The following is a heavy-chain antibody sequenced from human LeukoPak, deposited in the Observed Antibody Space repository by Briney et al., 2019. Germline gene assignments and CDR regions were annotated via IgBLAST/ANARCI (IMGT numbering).Heavy chain of an antibody. CDR3: ARAPIDSNSWYHAFDI. Sequence: TGGSLRLSCAASGFTFSSYWMGWVRQSPAKGLEWVASIQQGGSHKYYVDSVKGRFTISRDNAKNSLFLQMDSLRAEDTAVYYCARAPIDSNSWYHAFDIWGQGTMVTVSS. CDR2: IQQGGSHK. D-gene: IGHD6-13*01. CDR1: GFTFSSYW. V-gene: IGHV3-7*01. J-gene: IGHJ3*02.